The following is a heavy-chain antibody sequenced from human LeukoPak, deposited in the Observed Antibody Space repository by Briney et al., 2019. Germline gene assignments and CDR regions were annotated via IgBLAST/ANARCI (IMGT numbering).Heavy chain of an antibody. J-gene: IGHJ3*02. V-gene: IGHV3-9*01. CDR2: ISWNSGSI. D-gene: IGHD3-9*01. CDR3: AKDMGDILTGYYSPDAFDI. Sequence: GGSLRLSCAASGFTFDDYAMHWVRQAPGKGLEWISGISWNSGSIGYADSVKGRFTISRDNAKNSLYLQMNGLRAEDTALCYCAKDMGDILTGYYSPDAFDIWGQGTMVTVSS. CDR1: GFTFDDYA.